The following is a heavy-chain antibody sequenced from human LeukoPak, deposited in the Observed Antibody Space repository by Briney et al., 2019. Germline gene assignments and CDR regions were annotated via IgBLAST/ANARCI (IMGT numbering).Heavy chain of an antibody. V-gene: IGHV3-21*01. J-gene: IGHJ6*03. CDR1: GFTLSTYN. CDR2: ISTSSSYI. CDR3: ARDGSDYYYYMDV. Sequence: GGSLRLSCAASGFTLSTYNMKWVRQAPRKGLEWVSSISTSSSYIYYADSVKGRFTISRDNARNSLYLQMNSLRAEDTAVYYCARDGSDYYYYMDVWGKGTTVTVSS.